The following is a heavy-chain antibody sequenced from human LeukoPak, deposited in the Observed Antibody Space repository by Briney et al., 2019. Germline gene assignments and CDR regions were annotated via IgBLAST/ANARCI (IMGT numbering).Heavy chain of an antibody. V-gene: IGHV4-39*07. CDR1: GGSMFSSSYY. CDR3: ARVRSYGYNLFDY. D-gene: IGHD5-18*01. CDR2: IYYSGST. Sequence: PSETLSLTCTVSGGSMFSSSYYWGWIRQPPGKGLEWIGSIYYSGSTYYNPSLKSRVTISVDTSKNQFSLKLSSVTAADTAVYYCARVRSYGYNLFDYWGQGTLVTVSS. J-gene: IGHJ4*02.